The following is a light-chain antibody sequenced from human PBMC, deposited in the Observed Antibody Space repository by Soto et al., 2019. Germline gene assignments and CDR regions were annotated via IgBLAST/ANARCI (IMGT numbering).Light chain of an antibody. V-gene: IGKV1-39*01. Sequence: DIQMTQSPSSLSASVGDRVIITCRASQSISSYLNWYQQKPGKVPKLLIYAASSLQSGVPSRFSGSVSWTDFTLTISSLQPEDFATYYCQQSYSTPRTFGQGTKVDIK. CDR3: QQSYSTPRT. J-gene: IGKJ1*01. CDR2: AAS. CDR1: QSISSY.